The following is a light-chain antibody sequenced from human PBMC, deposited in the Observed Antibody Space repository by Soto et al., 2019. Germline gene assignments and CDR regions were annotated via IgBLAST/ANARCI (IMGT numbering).Light chain of an antibody. CDR1: TGSVTSSHF. J-gene: IGLJ2*01. V-gene: IGLV7-46*01. CDR3: LLAYSGARI. CDR2: NTS. Sequence: QTVVTQEPSLTMTPGGTVTLTCGASTGSVTSSHFPYWIQQKPGQAPRTMICNTSDKQSWTPARFSGSLLGVKAALTLSGAQPEDEADYYCLLAYSGARIFGGGTKLTVL.